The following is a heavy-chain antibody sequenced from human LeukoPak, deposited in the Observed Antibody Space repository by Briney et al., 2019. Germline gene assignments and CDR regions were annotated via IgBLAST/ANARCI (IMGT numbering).Heavy chain of an antibody. CDR1: GFSFSSYG. CDR2: ISYDGSKK. Sequence: GRSLRLSCAASGFSFSSYGMHWVRQALGKGLEWVAVISYDGSKKYYADPVKGRFTISRDNSKNTLYLQMSSLRAEDTAVYYCAKDWGQLGYCSGGTCYSADDHWGQGTLVTVSS. V-gene: IGHV3-30*18. J-gene: IGHJ4*02. D-gene: IGHD2-15*01. CDR3: AKDWGQLGYCSGGTCYSADDH.